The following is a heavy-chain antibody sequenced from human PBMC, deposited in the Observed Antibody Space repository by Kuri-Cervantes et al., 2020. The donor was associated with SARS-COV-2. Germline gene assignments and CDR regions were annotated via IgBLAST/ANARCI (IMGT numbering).Heavy chain of an antibody. V-gene: IGHV3-21*01. CDR3: ARDSSGYYRLDY. J-gene: IGHJ4*02. D-gene: IGHD3-22*01. CDR1: GFTFSSYS. Sequence: GGSLRLSCAASGFTFSSYSMNWVRQAPGKGLEWVSSISSSSSYIYYADSVKGRFTISRDNAKNSLYLQMNSLRAEGTAVYYCARDSSGYYRLDYWGQGTLVTVSS. CDR2: ISSSSSYI.